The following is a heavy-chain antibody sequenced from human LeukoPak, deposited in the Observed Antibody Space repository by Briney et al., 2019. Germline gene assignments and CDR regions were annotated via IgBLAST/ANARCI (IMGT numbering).Heavy chain of an antibody. CDR3: AKGLYSSSSYFDY. V-gene: IGHV3-23*01. D-gene: IGHD6-6*01. CDR2: ISDSGGST. J-gene: IGHJ4*02. CDR1: GFTFSDYY. Sequence: GGSLRLSCAASGFTFSDYYMSWVRQAPGKGLEWVSAISDSGGSTFYADSVEGRFTISRDNSKNTLYLQMNSLRAEDTAVYYCAKGLYSSSSYFDYWGQGTLVTVSS.